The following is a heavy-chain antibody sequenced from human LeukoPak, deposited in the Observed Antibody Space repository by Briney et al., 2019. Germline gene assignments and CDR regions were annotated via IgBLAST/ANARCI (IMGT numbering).Heavy chain of an antibody. Sequence: GGSLRLSCAASGFTVSSNYMSWVRQAPGKGLEWVSVIYSGGSTYYADSVKGRFTISRDNSKNTLYLQMNSLRAEDTAVYYCAREGNYYDSSGYWALDYWGQGTLVTVSS. J-gene: IGHJ4*02. D-gene: IGHD3-22*01. V-gene: IGHV3-53*01. CDR1: GFTVSSNY. CDR3: AREGNYYDSSGYWALDY. CDR2: IYSGGST.